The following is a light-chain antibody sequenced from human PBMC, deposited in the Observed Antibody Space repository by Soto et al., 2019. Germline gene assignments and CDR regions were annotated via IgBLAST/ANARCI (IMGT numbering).Light chain of an antibody. CDR2: DVS. V-gene: IGLV2-11*01. CDR1: SSDVGTYNY. J-gene: IGLJ2*01. Sequence: QSVLTQPRSVSGPPGQSASISCSGTSSDVGTYNYVSWYQQHPGKAPKLMIYDVSKRPSGVPDRFSGSKSGNTASLTISGLQAEDEADYYCCSYAGGYTHAVFGGGTKLTVL. CDR3: CSYAGGYTHAV.